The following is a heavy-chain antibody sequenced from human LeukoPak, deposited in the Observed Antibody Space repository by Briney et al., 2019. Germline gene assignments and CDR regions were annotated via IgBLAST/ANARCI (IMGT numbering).Heavy chain of an antibody. CDR1: GGSISSGGYS. CDR3: ARDNWNYGSSMDV. CDR2: IYHSGST. Sequence: TLSLTCAVSGGSISSGGYSWSWIRQPPGKGLEWIGYIYHSGSTYYNPSLKSRVTISVDRSKNQFSLKLSSVTAADTAVYYCARDNWNYGSSMDVWGQGTTVTVSS. D-gene: IGHD1-7*01. V-gene: IGHV4-30-2*01. J-gene: IGHJ6*02.